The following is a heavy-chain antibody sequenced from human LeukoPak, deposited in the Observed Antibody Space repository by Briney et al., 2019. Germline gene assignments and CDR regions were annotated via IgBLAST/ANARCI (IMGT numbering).Heavy chain of an antibody. CDR3: ARASTSWYTGDRYYFDY. CDR1: AYTFTSYD. J-gene: IGHJ4*02. Sequence: ASVKVSFKASAYTFTSYDINWVRQATGQGLEWMGWMNPNSGNRGYAQKFQGRVTMTSNTSISTAYMELSSLRSEDTAVYYCARASTSWYTGDRYYFDYWGQGTLVTVSS. D-gene: IGHD6-13*01. CDR2: MNPNSGNR. V-gene: IGHV1-8*01.